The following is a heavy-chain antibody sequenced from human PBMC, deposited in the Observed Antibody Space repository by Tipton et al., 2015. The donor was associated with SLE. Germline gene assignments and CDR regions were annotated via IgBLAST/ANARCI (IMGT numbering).Heavy chain of an antibody. V-gene: IGHV4-4*02. CDR1: GGSISISNW. CDR3: ATASSSLRGYYYYYMDV. Sequence: TLSLTCAVSGGSISISNWWTWVRQPPGKGLEWIGEINHSGSTNYNPSLKSRVTISVDTSKSHFSLRLSSVTAADTAVYYCATASSSLRGYYYYYMDVWGKGTTVTVSS. J-gene: IGHJ6*03. CDR2: INHSGST. D-gene: IGHD2-2*01.